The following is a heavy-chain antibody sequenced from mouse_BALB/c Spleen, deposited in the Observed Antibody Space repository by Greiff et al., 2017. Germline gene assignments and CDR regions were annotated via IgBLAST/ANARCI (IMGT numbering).Heavy chain of an antibody. D-gene: IGHD2-4*01. CDR1: GFTFSSYA. V-gene: IGHV5-6-5*01. J-gene: IGHJ4*01. Sequence: EVQLQQSGGGLVKPGGSLKLSCAASGFTFSSYAMSWVRQTPEKRLEWVASISSGGSTYYPDSVKGRFTISRDNARNILYLQMSSLRSEDTAMYYCARGATMITTLYAMDYWGQGTSVTVSS. CDR2: ISSGGST. CDR3: ARGATMITTLYAMDY.